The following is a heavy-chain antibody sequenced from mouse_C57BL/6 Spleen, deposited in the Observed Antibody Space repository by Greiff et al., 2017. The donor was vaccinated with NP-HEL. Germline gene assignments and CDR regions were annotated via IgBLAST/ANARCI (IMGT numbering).Heavy chain of an antibody. D-gene: IGHD4-1*01. CDR1: GFTFSDYG. CDR2: ISSGSSTI. CDR3: ASAGNYYAMDY. Sequence: EVKLEESGGGLVKPGGSLKLSCAASGFTFSDYGMHWVRQAPEKGLEWVAYISSGSSTIYYADTVKGRFTISRDNAKNTLFLQMTSLRSEDTAMYYCASAGNYYAMDYWGQGTSVTVSS. V-gene: IGHV5-17*01. J-gene: IGHJ4*01.